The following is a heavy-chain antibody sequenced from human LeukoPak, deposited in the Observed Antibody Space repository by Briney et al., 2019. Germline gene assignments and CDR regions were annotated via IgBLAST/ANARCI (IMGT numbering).Heavy chain of an antibody. Sequence: PGGSLRLSCAASGFTFSSYAMSWVRQAPGKGLEWVSAISGSGGSTYYADSVKGRFTISRDNSKNTLYLQMNSLRAEDTAVYYCASKKEEWLAPPDYWGQGTLVTVSS. J-gene: IGHJ4*02. D-gene: IGHD6-19*01. V-gene: IGHV3-23*01. CDR3: ASKKEEWLAPPDY. CDR2: ISGSGGST. CDR1: GFTFSSYA.